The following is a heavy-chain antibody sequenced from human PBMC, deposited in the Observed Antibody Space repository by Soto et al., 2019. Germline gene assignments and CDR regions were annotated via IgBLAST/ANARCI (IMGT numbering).Heavy chain of an antibody. J-gene: IGHJ3*02. Sequence: EVQPLESGGGLVQPGGSLRLSCTASGFTFSTYAMTWVRQAPGKGLEWASALSGRGGPTYYADSVKGRFTISRDNSKNTLYLQMISLRADDTAVYYCAKVSRFLDSGLIWVQVTLGTVSS. V-gene: IGHV3-23*01. D-gene: IGHD3-10*01. CDR3: AKVSRFLDSGLI. CDR2: LSGRGGPT. CDR1: GFTFSTYA.